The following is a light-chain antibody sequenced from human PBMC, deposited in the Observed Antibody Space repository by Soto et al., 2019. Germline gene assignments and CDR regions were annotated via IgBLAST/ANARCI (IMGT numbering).Light chain of an antibody. Sequence: QSALTQPASVSGSPGQSITISCTGSGSDVGGYDYVSWYQQHPGKAPKLLIFDVSSRPPGVSYRFSGSKSANTASLTISGLQADDEADYYCSSYTASSTLVFGSGTQLTVL. CDR3: SSYTASSTLV. CDR2: DVS. J-gene: IGLJ7*01. V-gene: IGLV2-14*01. CDR1: GSDVGGYDY.